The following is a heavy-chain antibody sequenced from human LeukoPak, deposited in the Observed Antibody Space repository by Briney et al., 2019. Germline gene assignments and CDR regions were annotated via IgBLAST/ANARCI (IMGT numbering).Heavy chain of an antibody. Sequence: SETLSLTCTVSGGSISSYYWSWIRQPPGKGLEWIGCISYSGSTNYNPSLKSRVTISMDASTNQFSLNLTSVTAADTAVYYCARVWRYCSGGSCYPKATIDYWGQGTLVTVSS. D-gene: IGHD2-15*01. CDR2: ISYSGST. CDR3: ARVWRYCSGGSCYPKATIDY. J-gene: IGHJ4*02. CDR1: GGSISSYY. V-gene: IGHV4-59*01.